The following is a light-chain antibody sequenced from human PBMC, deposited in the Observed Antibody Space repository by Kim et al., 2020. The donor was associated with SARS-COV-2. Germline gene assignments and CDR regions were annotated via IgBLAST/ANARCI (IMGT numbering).Light chain of an antibody. V-gene: IGKV3-20*01. Sequence: SPGERATLSCRASQSISSNHLAWYQQKPGQTPRILIYAASTRATGISDRFSGSGSGTDFTLTISTLQPEDFAVYYCQQYGTSPLTFGGGTKVDIK. CDR3: QQYGTSPLT. CDR2: AAS. J-gene: IGKJ4*01. CDR1: QSISSNH.